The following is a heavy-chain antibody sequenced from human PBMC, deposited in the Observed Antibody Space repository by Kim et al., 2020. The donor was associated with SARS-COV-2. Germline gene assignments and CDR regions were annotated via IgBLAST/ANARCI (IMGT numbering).Heavy chain of an antibody. CDR3: ARAAAGTPKHFDP. Sequence: SETLSLTCTVSGGSISSSSYYWGWIRQPPGKGLEWIGSIYYSGSTYYNPSLKSRVTISVDTSKNQFSLKLSSVTAADTAVYYCARAAAGTPKHFDPWGQGTLVTVSS. CDR1: GGSISSSSYY. V-gene: IGHV4-39*01. J-gene: IGHJ5*02. D-gene: IGHD6-13*01. CDR2: IYYSGST.